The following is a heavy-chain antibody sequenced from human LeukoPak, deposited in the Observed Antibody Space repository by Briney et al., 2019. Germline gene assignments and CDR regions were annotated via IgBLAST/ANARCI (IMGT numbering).Heavy chain of an antibody. V-gene: IGHV3-48*03. CDR1: GFTFSSYE. CDR2: ISSSGNTI. Sequence: GGSLRLSCAASGFTFSSYEMDWVRQAPGKGLEWVSYISSSGNTISYADSVKGRFTISRDNAKNSLYLQVISLRAEDTAVYYCSRGPSIAARYDAFDIWGQGTMVTVSS. D-gene: IGHD6-6*01. J-gene: IGHJ3*02. CDR3: SRGPSIAARYDAFDI.